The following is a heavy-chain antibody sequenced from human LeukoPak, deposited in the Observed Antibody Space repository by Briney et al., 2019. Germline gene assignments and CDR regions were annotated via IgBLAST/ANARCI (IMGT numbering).Heavy chain of an antibody. Sequence: GGSLRLSCAASGFTFSSYGMHWVRQAPGKGLEWVAVISYDGSNKYYADSVKGRFTISRDNSKNTLYLQMNSLRAEDTAVYYCAKDRGPTVVTPFDYWGQGTLVTVSS. D-gene: IGHD4-23*01. CDR3: AKDRGPTVVTPFDY. CDR2: ISYDGSNK. CDR1: GFTFSSYG. V-gene: IGHV3-30*18. J-gene: IGHJ4*02.